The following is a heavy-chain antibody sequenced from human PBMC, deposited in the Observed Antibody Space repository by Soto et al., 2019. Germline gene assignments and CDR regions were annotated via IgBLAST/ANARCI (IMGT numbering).Heavy chain of an antibody. Sequence: GGSLRLSXRASGFTFKNYAMTWVRKCPGKGLQWVSLMTGGGTTDYADSAKGRFIISRDNSKNTLSLQMHNLRADDTALYYCAKLKGGLGRFYGLGAWGQGTMVTVSS. CDR1: GFTFKNYA. V-gene: IGHV3-23*01. D-gene: IGHD3-3*01. J-gene: IGHJ6*02. CDR2: MTGGGTT. CDR3: AKLKGGLGRFYGLGA.